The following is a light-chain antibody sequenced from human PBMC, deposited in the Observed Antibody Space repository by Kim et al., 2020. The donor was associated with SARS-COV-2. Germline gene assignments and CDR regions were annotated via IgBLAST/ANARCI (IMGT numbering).Light chain of an antibody. J-gene: IGKJ1*01. Sequence: SPGERATLSCRASQSVSSSYLAWYQQKPGQAPRLLIYGASSRATGIPDRFSGSGTGTDFTLTISRLEPEDFAVYYCQQYGSSPQLFGQGTKVDIK. CDR3: QQYGSSPQL. V-gene: IGKV3-20*01. CDR2: GAS. CDR1: QSVSSSY.